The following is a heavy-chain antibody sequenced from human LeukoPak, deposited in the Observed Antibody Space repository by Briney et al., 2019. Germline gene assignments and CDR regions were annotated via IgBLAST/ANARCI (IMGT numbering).Heavy chain of an antibody. J-gene: IGHJ5*02. CDR1: GGSFSGYY. CDR2: INHSGST. CDR3: ARGSLKITLNWFGP. D-gene: IGHD2/OR15-2a*01. V-gene: IGHV4-34*01. Sequence: PSETLSLTCAVYGGSFSGYYWSWIRQPPGKGLEWIGEINHSGSTNYNPSLKSRVTISVDTSKNQFSLKLSSVTAADTAVYYCARGSLKITLNWFGPWGQGTLVTVSS.